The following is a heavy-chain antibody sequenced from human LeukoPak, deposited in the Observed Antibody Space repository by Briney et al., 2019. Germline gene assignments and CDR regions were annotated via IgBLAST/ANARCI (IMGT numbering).Heavy chain of an antibody. Sequence: GGSLRLSCAASGFTFSSYAMHWVRQAPGKGLEWVAVISYDGSNKYYADSVKGRFTISRDNSKNTLYLQMNSLRAEDTAVYYCAREYQLLYNCWGQGTLVTVS. J-gene: IGHJ4*02. D-gene: IGHD2-2*02. CDR1: GFTFSSYA. CDR3: AREYQLLYNC. V-gene: IGHV3-30-3*01. CDR2: ISYDGSNK.